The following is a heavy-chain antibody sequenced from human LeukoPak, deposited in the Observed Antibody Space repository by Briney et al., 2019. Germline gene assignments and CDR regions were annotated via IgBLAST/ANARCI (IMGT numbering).Heavy chain of an antibody. Sequence: GGSLRLSCAASGFTFSSYWMHWVRQAPGKGLVWVSRINSDGSSTSYADSVKGRFTISRDNAKNTLYLHMNSLRAEDTAVYYCAREGDYNRNYFDYWGQGTLVTVSS. CDR1: GFTFSSYW. CDR3: AREGDYNRNYFDY. D-gene: IGHD1-14*01. J-gene: IGHJ4*02. CDR2: INSDGSST. V-gene: IGHV3-74*01.